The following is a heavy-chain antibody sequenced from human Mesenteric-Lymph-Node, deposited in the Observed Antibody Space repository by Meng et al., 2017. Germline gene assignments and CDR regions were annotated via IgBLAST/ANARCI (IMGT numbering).Heavy chain of an antibody. D-gene: IGHD3-22*01. CDR2: IYYSGST. V-gene: IGHV4-31*03. J-gene: IGHJ4*02. CDR3: ARDDYYKDFLDS. CDR1: GGSISSGGYY. Sequence: SETLSLTCTVSGGSISSGGYYWSWIRQHPGKGLEWIGYIYYSGSTYYNPSLKSRVTISVDTSKNQFSLKLSSVTAADTAVYYCARDDYYKDFLDSWGQGTLVTVSS.